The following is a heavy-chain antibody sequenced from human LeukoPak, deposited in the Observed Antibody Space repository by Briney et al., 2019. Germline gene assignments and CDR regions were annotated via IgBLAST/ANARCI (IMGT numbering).Heavy chain of an antibody. V-gene: IGHV4-38-2*02. CDR1: GYSITSGYY. CDR3: ARDPRYSSGWYGSFFDY. J-gene: IGHJ4*02. CDR2: IYHSGST. Sequence: SETLSLTCTVSGYSITSGYYWGWIRQPPGKGLEWIGNIYHSGSTYYNPSLKSRVTISVDTSKNQFSLKLSSVTAADTAVYYCARDPRYSSGWYGSFFDYWGQGTLVTVSS. D-gene: IGHD6-19*01.